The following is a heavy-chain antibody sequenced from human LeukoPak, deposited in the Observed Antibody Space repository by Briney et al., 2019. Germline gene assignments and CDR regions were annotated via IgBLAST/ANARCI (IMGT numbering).Heavy chain of an antibody. CDR2: ISYDGSNK. CDR3: MGNHL. CDR1: GFTFSSYG. J-gene: IGHJ4*02. D-gene: IGHD1-14*01. V-gene: IGHV3-30*03. Sequence: GGSLRLSCAASGFTFSSYGMHWVRQAPGKGQEWVAVISYDGSNKYYADSVKGRFTISRDNSKNTLYLQMNSLRAEDTAVYYCMGNHLGGQGTLVTVSS.